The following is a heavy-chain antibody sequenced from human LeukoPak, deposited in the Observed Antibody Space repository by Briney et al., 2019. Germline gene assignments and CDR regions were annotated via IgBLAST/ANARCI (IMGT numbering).Heavy chain of an antibody. CDR1: GGTFSSYA. D-gene: IGHD1-26*01. J-gene: IGHJ4*02. V-gene: IGHV1-69*05. Sequence: SVKVSCKASGGTFSSYAISWVRQAPGRGLEWMGGIIPIFGTANYAQKFQGRVTITTDESTSTAYMELSSLRSEDTAVYYCASNSGSYRNFDYWGQGTLVTVSS. CDR3: ASNSGSYRNFDY. CDR2: IIPIFGTA.